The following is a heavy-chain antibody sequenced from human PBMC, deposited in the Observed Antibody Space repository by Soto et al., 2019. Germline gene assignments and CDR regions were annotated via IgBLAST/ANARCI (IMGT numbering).Heavy chain of an antibody. CDR2: ISAYNGNT. CDR3: ARDGYSTNFAY. D-gene: IGHD6-13*01. J-gene: IGHJ4*02. V-gene: IGHV1-18*01. CDR1: GYTFTSYG. Sequence: QVQLVQSVAEVKNPGASVKVSCKASGYTFTSYGISWVRQAPGQGLEWMGWISAYNGNTHYAQKLQGRVTMTTDTSTSTAYMALTSLRSDVTAVYYCARDGYSTNFAYWGQGTLVTVSS.